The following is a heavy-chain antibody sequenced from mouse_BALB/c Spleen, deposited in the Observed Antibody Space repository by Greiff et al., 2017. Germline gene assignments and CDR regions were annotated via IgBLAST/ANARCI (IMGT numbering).Heavy chain of an antibody. CDR1: GYTFTSYV. CDR2: INPYNDGT. V-gene: IGHV1-14*01. D-gene: IGHD2-3*01. CDR3: AREGYDGYYDY. Sequence: EVKLVESGPELVKPGASVKMSCKASGYTFTSYVMHWVKQKPGQGLEWIGYINPYNDGTKYNEKFKGKATLTSDKSSSTAYMELSSLTSEDSAVYYCAREGYDGYYDYWGQGTTLTVSS. J-gene: IGHJ2*01.